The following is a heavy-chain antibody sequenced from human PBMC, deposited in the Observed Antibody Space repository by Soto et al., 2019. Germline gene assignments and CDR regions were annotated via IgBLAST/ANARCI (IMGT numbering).Heavy chain of an antibody. V-gene: IGHV3-23*01. J-gene: IGHJ6*02. CDR2: VGGSGRET. D-gene: IGHD3-22*01. Sequence: EVQMLETGGALVQPGGSLRLSCAVSGFTFGNFAMYWVRQAPGKGLEWVAHVGGSGRETDYADSVKGRFTCSRDNSKNSLYLQMNSLRAEDTAVYYCARDYYDSSGYPHYYYGMDVWGQGTTVTVSS. CDR3: ARDYYDSSGYPHYYYGMDV. CDR1: GFTFGNFA.